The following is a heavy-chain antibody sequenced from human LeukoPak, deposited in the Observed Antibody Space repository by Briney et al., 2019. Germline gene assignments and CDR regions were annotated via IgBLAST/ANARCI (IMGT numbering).Heavy chain of an antibody. CDR2: INHSGYT. CDR1: GVSFNDYY. J-gene: IGHJ4*02. Sequence: SETLSLTCAVSGVSFNDYYWSWVRQTPGKGLEWIGEINHSGYTNDSPSLKSRVTLSIDTSRKQFSLNLRSVPVADTGIYYCTRMTTGHDYWGQGTLVTVSS. CDR3: TRMTTGHDY. V-gene: IGHV4-34*01. D-gene: IGHD4-17*01.